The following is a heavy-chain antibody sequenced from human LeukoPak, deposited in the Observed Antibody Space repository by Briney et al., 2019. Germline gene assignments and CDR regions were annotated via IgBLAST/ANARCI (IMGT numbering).Heavy chain of an antibody. CDR1: GGSFSGYY. Sequence: SETLSLTCAVYGGSFSGYYWSWIRQPPGKGLEWIGEINHSGSTNYNPSLKSRVTISVYTSKNQFSLKLSSVTAADTAVYYCARRTFEYFDYWGQGTLVTVSS. V-gene: IGHV4-34*01. CDR2: INHSGST. J-gene: IGHJ4*02. D-gene: IGHD3-9*01. CDR3: ARRTFEYFDY.